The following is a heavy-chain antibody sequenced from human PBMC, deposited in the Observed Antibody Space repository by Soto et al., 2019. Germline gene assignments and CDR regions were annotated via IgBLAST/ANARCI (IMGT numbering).Heavy chain of an antibody. D-gene: IGHD3-22*01. CDR3: ARDGRYYDSSGYSYNWFDP. J-gene: IGHJ5*02. CDR2: ISAYNGNT. CDR1: GYTFTSYG. V-gene: IGHV1-18*01. Sequence: ASVKVSCKASGYTFTSYGISWVRQAPGQGLEWMGWISAYNGNTNYAQKLQGRVTMTTDTSTSTAYMELRSLRSDDTAVYYCARDGRYYDSSGYSYNWFDPWGQGTLVTVSS.